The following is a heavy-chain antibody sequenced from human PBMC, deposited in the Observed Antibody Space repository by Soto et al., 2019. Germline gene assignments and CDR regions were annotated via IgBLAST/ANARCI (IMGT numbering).Heavy chain of an antibody. CDR1: GGSISSNGYY. Sequence: QLQLQESGPGLVKPSEYLSLTCTVSGGSISSNGYYWGWIRQPPGEGLGGIGSVSYSGSTFSNPSLKSRVTITRVTSKNNFPLELSSVTYAYTAVYYCASRSIATAGQPFDHWGQGTLVTVSS. D-gene: IGHD6-13*01. CDR2: VSYSGST. J-gene: IGHJ4*02. V-gene: IGHV4-39*02. CDR3: ASRSIATAGQPFDH.